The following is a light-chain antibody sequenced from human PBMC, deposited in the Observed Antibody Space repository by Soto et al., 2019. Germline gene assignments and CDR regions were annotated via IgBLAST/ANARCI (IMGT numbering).Light chain of an antibody. CDR2: SNN. V-gene: IGLV1-44*01. Sequence: QSVLTQPPSASGTPGQRVTISCSGSSSNIGINTVNWYQQLPGTAPTLLIYSNNQRPSGVPDRFSVSKSGTSASLAISGLQSEDEADYYCAAWDDSLNGVVFGGGTQLTVL. CDR3: AAWDDSLNGVV. J-gene: IGLJ2*01. CDR1: SSNIGINT.